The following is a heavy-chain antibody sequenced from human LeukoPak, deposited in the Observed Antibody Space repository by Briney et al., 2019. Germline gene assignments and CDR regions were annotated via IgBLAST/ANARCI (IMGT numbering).Heavy chain of an antibody. CDR1: GFTLSSYW. D-gene: IGHD6-19*01. CDR3: ATLRSDSSGWYYFDY. J-gene: IGHJ4*02. Sequence: GGSLRLSCAASGFTLSSYWMHWVRKVPGKGLVWVSRIKSDGSDTRYADSVKGRFTISRDNAKNTLYLQMNSLRAEDTAVYYCATLRSDSSGWYYFDYWGQGTLVTVSS. V-gene: IGHV3-74*01. CDR2: IKSDGSDT.